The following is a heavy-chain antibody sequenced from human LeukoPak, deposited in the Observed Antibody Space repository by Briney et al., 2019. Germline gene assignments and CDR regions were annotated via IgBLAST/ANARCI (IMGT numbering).Heavy chain of an antibody. V-gene: IGHV1-24*01. Sequence: ASVKVSFKGSVYTLTEVSMHLVRQAPGKGGEGMGGFDPQDGETIYAQKFQGRVTMTEDTSTDTAYMELSSMRSEATAVYYCATVPPWAYYYYMDVWGKGTTVTVSS. CDR1: VYTLTEVS. D-gene: IGHD3-16*01. CDR2: FDPQDGET. CDR3: ATVPPWAYYYYMDV. J-gene: IGHJ6*03.